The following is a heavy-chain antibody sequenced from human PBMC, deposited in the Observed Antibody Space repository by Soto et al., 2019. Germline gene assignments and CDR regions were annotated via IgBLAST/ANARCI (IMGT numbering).Heavy chain of an antibody. CDR2: IIPIFGTA. V-gene: IGHV1-69*13. CDR1: GGTFTSYA. D-gene: IGHD6-13*01. Sequence: GASVKVSCKASGGTFTSYAIGWVRQAPGQGLEWMGGIIPIFGTANYAQKFQGRVTITADESTSTAYMELSSLRSEDTAVYYCARVPLTLRSGWSQNYFDSWGQGPRVTVSS. CDR3: ARVPLTLRSGWSQNYFDS. J-gene: IGHJ4*02.